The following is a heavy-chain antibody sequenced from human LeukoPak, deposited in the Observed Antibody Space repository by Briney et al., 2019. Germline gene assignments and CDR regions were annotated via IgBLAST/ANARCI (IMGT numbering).Heavy chain of an antibody. CDR2: IKQDGSEK. J-gene: IGHJ4*02. CDR1: GFTFSSYW. D-gene: IGHD2-8*01. V-gene: IGHV3-7*01. Sequence: GGSLRLSCAASGFTFSSYWMSWVRQAPGKGLEWVANIKQDGSEKYYVDSVKGRFTISRDSAKNSLYLQMNSLRAEDTAVYYCARGDNIVLMVYAPTLWGQGTLVTVSS. CDR3: ARGDNIVLMVYAPTL.